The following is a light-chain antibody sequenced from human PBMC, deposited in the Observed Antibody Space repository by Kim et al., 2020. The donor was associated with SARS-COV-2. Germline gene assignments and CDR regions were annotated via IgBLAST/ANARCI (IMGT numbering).Light chain of an antibody. J-gene: IGLJ2*01. CDR3: LISYSTTLV. CDR1: NGAVSSGHY. V-gene: IGLV7-46*01. CDR2: GTT. Sequence: PGGPVTLTCGTSNGAVSSGHYPYWFQQKPGQAPRTLICGTTTKHSWTPARFSGSLLGGKAALTLSGAQPEDEAECYCLISYSTTLVFGGGTQLTVL.